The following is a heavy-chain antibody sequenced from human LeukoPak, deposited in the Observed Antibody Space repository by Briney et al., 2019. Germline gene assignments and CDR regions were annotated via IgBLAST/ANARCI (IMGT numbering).Heavy chain of an antibody. CDR2: IGTAADT. CDR1: GFTFSSYD. Sequence: GGSLRLSCAASGFTFSSYDMHWVRQATGRGLEWVSSIGTAADTYYPGSVKGRFTISRDNAKNSLYLQMNSLRAEDTAVYYCARDLIRAGWFDPWGQGTLVTVSS. CDR3: ARDLIRAGWFDP. V-gene: IGHV3-13*01. J-gene: IGHJ5*02.